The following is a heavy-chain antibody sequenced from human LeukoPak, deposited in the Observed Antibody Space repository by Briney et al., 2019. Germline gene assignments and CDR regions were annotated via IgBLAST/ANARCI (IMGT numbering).Heavy chain of an antibody. J-gene: IGHJ6*02. Sequence: ASVKVSCKASGYTFTYYGMHWVRQAPGQRPEWMGWIDGGNGNIEYSQKFQGRLSITRDTCATTDFMELSSLRSEDSAVYYCASRAGGYDHGMDVWGQGTTVTVSS. CDR1: GYTFTYYG. CDR3: ASRAGGYDHGMDV. CDR2: IDGGNGNI. V-gene: IGHV1-3*01. D-gene: IGHD3-16*01.